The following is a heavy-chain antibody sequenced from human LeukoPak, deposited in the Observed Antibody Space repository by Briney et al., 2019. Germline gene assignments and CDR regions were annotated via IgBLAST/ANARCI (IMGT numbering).Heavy chain of an antibody. J-gene: IGHJ4*02. CDR2: INHSGST. CDR1: GGSFGGYY. CDR3: ARLKGYSSGWYPSYYFDY. Sequence: SETLSLTCAVYGGSFGGYYWSWIRQPPGKGLEWIGEINHSGSTNYNPSLKSRVTISVDTSKNQFSLKLSSVTAADTAVYYCARLKGYSSGWYPSYYFDYWGQGTLVTVSS. V-gene: IGHV4-34*01. D-gene: IGHD6-19*01.